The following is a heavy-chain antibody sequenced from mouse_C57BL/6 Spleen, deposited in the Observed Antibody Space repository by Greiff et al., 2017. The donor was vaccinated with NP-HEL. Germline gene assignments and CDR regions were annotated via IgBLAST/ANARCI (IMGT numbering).Heavy chain of an antibody. CDR1: GYTFTSYG. V-gene: IGHV1-81*01. CDR2: IYPRSGNT. CDR3: AQKSNRGLMDY. D-gene: IGHD2-5*01. J-gene: IGHJ4*01. Sequence: VQGVESGAELARPGASVKLSCKASGYTFTSYGISWVKQRTGQGLEWIGEIYPRSGNTYYNEKFKGKATLTADKSSSTAYMELRSLTSEDSAVYFCAQKSNRGLMDYWGQGTSVTVSS.